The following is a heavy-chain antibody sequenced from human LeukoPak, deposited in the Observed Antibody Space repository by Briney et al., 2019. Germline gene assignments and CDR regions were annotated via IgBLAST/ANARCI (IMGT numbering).Heavy chain of an antibody. CDR3: AKSPTRILLWFGESKDWYFDL. D-gene: IGHD3-10*01. V-gene: IGHV3-23*01. CDR1: GFTFSGYA. CDR2: ISGSGGST. J-gene: IGHJ2*01. Sequence: GGSLRLSCAVSGFTFSGYAMSWVRQAPGKGLEWVSAISGSGGSTYYADSVKGRFTISRDNSKNTLYLQLNSLRAEDTAVYYCAKSPTRILLWFGESKDWYFDLWGRGTLVTVSS.